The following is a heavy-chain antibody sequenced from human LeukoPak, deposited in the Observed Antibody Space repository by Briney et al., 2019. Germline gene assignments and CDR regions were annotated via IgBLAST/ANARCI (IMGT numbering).Heavy chain of an antibody. V-gene: IGHV3-21*01. CDR3: AKDSSTGAIFGVAGSFDY. Sequence: PGGSLRLSCAASGFTFSSYSMNWVRQAPGKGLEWVSSISSSSSYIYYADSVKDRFTISRDNSKNTLYLQMNSLRAEDTAVYYCAKDSSTGAIFGVAGSFDYRGQGTLVTVSS. CDR1: GFTFSSYS. J-gene: IGHJ4*02. D-gene: IGHD3-3*01. CDR2: ISSSSSYI.